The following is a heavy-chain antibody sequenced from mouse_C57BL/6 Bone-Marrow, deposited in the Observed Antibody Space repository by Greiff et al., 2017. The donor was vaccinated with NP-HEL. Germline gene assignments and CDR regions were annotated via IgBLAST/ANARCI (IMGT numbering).Heavy chain of an antibody. CDR1: GYTFTDYY. D-gene: IGHD2-2*01. Sequence: VKLQQSGAELVRPGASVKLSCKASGYTFTDYYINWVKQRPGQGLEWIARIYPGSGNTYYNEKFKGKATLTAEKSSSTAYMQLSSLTSEDSAVYFCARGGYHWFAYWGQGTLVTVSA. CDR3: ARGGYHWFAY. V-gene: IGHV1-76*01. J-gene: IGHJ3*01. CDR2: IYPGSGNT.